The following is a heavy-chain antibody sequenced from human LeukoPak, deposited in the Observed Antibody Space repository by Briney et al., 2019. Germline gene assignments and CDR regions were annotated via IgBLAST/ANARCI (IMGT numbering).Heavy chain of an antibody. CDR3: AREEIAARTIYYYYYMDV. V-gene: IGHV3-21*01. Sequence: KSGGSLRLSCAASGFTFSSYSMNWVRQAPGKGLEWVSSISSSSSYIYYADSVKGRFTISRDNAKNSLYLQMNSLRAEDTAVYYCAREEIAARTIYYYYYMDVWGKGTTVTVSS. J-gene: IGHJ6*03. D-gene: IGHD6-13*01. CDR2: ISSSSSYI. CDR1: GFTFSSYS.